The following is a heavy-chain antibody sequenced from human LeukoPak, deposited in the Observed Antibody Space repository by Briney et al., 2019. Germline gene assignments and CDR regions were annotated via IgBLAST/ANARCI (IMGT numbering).Heavy chain of an antibody. Sequence: GGSLRLSCAASGFTFTNAWMNWVRQAPGKGLEWVSSISSSSSYIYYADSVKGRFTISRDNAKNSLYLQMNSLRAEDTAVYYCARDNLWFGESVYGMDVWGQGTTVTVSS. CDR1: GFTFTNAW. J-gene: IGHJ6*02. V-gene: IGHV3-21*01. D-gene: IGHD3-10*01. CDR3: ARDNLWFGESVYGMDV. CDR2: ISSSSSYI.